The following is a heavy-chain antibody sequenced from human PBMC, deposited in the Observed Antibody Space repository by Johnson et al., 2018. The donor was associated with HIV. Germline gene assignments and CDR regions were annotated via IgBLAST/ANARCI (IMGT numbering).Heavy chain of an antibody. J-gene: IGHJ3*02. CDR3: ARDFYYNVWTGYSRNDAFDI. CDR2: IKQAGSDK. Sequence: VQLVESGGGVVQPGGSLRLSCAASGFTFSSYWMSWVRQAPGKGLEWVANIKQAGSDKHYVASVTGRFTISRTNAKNSLYLQMNSLRAEDTAVYYCARDFYYNVWTGYSRNDAFDIWGQGTMVTVSS. V-gene: IGHV3-7*01. CDR1: GFTFSSYW. D-gene: IGHD3-3*01.